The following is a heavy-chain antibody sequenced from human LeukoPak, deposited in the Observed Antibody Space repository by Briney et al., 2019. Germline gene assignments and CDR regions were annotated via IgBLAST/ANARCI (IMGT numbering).Heavy chain of an antibody. Sequence: GASVKVSFKASGYTFTSYGISWVRQAPGQGLEWMGWISAYNGNTNYAQKLQGRVTMTTDTSTSTAYMELRSLRSDDTAVYYCARGVSGYCSSTSCSRGFDPWGQGTLVTVSS. J-gene: IGHJ5*02. CDR1: GYTFTSYG. CDR3: ARGVSGYCSSTSCSRGFDP. CDR2: ISAYNGNT. V-gene: IGHV1-18*01. D-gene: IGHD2-2*01.